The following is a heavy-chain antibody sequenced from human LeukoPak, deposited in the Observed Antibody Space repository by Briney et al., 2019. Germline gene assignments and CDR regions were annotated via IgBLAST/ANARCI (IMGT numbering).Heavy chain of an antibody. CDR1: GYTFTGYY. Sequence: ASVKVSCKASGYTFTGYYMHWVRQAPGQGLEWMGWINPNSGGTNYAQKFQGRVTMTRDTSTSTVYMELSSLRSEDTAVYYCARAYYYYYYYYMDVWGKGTTVTISS. J-gene: IGHJ6*03. CDR2: INPNSGGT. CDR3: ARAYYYYYYYYMDV. D-gene: IGHD1-26*01. V-gene: IGHV1-2*02.